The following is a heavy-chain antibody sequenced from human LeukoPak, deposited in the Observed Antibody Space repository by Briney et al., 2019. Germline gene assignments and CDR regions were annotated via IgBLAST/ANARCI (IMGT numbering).Heavy chain of an antibody. CDR3: AGRHCSGGGCYFAGADPFDY. D-gene: IGHD2-15*01. Sequence: GGSLRLSCAASGFTVSSTHMVWVRQAPGKGLEWVPVIYGGGNIYYIESVKGRFTISRDTSKNTLYLQMNSLRAEDTAVYFCAGRHCSGGGCYFAGADPFDYWGQGTLVTVSS. J-gene: IGHJ4*02. CDR1: GFTVSSTH. V-gene: IGHV3-53*01. CDR2: IYGGGNI.